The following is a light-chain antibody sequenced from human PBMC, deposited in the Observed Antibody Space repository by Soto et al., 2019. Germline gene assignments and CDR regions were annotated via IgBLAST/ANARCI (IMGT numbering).Light chain of an antibody. CDR1: KRISSTY. CDR3: HQYDIPPQT. CDR2: GAS. J-gene: IGKJ1*01. V-gene: IGKV3-20*01. Sequence: IVLTQSPGTLSLSPGERATLSCRASKRISSTYLAWYQQKPGRAPRLLIYGASRRATGIPDRFSGSGSGTDFTLTISRLEPEDFAVYYCHQYDIPPQTFGRGTRVEI.